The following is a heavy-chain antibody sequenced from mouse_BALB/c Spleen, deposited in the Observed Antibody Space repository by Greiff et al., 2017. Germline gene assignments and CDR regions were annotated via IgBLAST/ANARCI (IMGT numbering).Heavy chain of an antibody. CDR3: ARVTTAFDY. CDR2: INPSTGYT. D-gene: IGHD1-2*01. V-gene: IGHV1-7*01. J-gene: IGHJ2*01. Sequence: QVQLKESGAELAKPGASVKMSCKASGYPFTSYWMHWVKQRPGQGLEWIGYINPSTGYTEYNQKFKDKATLTADKSSSTAYMQLSSLTSEDSAVYYCARVTTAFDYWGQGTTLTVSS. CDR1: GYPFTSYW.